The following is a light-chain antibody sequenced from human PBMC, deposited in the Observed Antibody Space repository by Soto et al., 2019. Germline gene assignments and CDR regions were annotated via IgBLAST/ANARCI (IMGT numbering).Light chain of an antibody. CDR2: GAS. CDR3: KQYRSSPPT. V-gene: IGKV3-20*01. Sequence: EIVLTQSPGTLSLSPGERATLSCRASQSVSSSYLAWYQQKPGQAPRLLIYGASSRATGIPDRFSGSGSGTDFTLTISRLEPEDFEVYYCKQYRSSPPTFGGGTKVEIK. CDR1: QSVSSSY. J-gene: IGKJ4*01.